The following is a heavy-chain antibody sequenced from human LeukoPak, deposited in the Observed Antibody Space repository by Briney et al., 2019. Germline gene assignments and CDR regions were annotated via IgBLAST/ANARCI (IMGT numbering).Heavy chain of an antibody. CDR2: IKQDGGVI. V-gene: IGHV3-7*01. CDR1: GFSFSTHW. D-gene: IGHD5-24*01. Sequence: PGGSLRLSCAASGFSFSTHWMSWFRQAPGKGLEWVALIKQDGGVIRYVDSVKGRFTISRDNAKNSLSLQMNSLRADDTAVYYCAGDEGWTFDIWGQGTKVTVSS. J-gene: IGHJ3*02. CDR3: AGDEGWTFDI.